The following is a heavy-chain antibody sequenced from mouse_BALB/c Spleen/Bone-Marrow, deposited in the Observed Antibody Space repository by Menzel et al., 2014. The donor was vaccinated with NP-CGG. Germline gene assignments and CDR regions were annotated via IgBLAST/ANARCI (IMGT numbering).Heavy chain of an antibody. Sequence: VQLQQSGPELVKPGASVKISCKTSRYTFTDYTIHWVKQSPGKSLEWIGNINPNIGGTTYNQKFKGKARLTLDKSSRTAYMELRSLTSEDSAVYYCARGRFAYWGQGTLVTVSA. CDR1: RYTFTDYT. V-gene: IGHV1-22*01. CDR3: ARGRFAY. CDR2: INPNIGGT. J-gene: IGHJ3*01.